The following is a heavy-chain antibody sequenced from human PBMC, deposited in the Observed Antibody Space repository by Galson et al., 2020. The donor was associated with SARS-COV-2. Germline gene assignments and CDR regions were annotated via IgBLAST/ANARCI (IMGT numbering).Heavy chain of an antibody. CDR3: ARELPYGATFFDH. Sequence: GGSLRLSCAGSGFTFSNFPIHWVRQAPGKGLERVAVMSSDGDKIYYSSTAKGRFTISRDNSKNTLYLQMNGLKPEDTAMYFCARELPYGATFFDHWGQGTLVTVSS. D-gene: IGHD4-17*01. CDR2: MSSDGDKI. V-gene: IGHV3-30*04. J-gene: IGHJ4*02. CDR1: GFTFSNFP.